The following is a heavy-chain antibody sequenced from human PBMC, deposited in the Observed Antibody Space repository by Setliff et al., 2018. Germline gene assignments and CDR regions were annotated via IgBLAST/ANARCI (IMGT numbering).Heavy chain of an antibody. D-gene: IGHD2-15*01. V-gene: IGHV3-33*01. CDR3: ARTCSGSGCYAGLES. Sequence: HPGGSLRLSCVASGFPLSSDAMHWVRQAPGKGLEWVAVMWYDGSSQFNADSVKGRFTISRDNSKTTLYLQMKSLRPEDTAVNYCARTCSGSGCYAGLESWGQGTPVTVSS. CDR2: MWYDGSSQ. J-gene: IGHJ4*02. CDR1: GFPLSSDA.